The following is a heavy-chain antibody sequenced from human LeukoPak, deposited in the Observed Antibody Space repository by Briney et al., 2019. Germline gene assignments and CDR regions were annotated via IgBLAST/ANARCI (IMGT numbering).Heavy chain of an antibody. V-gene: IGHV3-49*04. CDR2: IRSKAYGGTT. CDR3: TRRYDFWSGYDDFDY. CDR1: GFTFGDYA. J-gene: IGHJ4*02. D-gene: IGHD3-3*01. Sequence: GGSLRLSCTASGFTFGDYAMSCVRQAPGKGLEWLGFIRSKAYGGTTEYAASVKGRFTISRDDSKSIAYLQMNSLKTEDTAVYYCTRRYDFWSGYDDFDYWGQGTLVTVSS.